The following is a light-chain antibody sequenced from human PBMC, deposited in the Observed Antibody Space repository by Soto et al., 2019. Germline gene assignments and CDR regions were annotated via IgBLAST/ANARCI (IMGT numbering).Light chain of an antibody. J-gene: IGKJ1*01. V-gene: IGKV3-15*01. CDR1: QGIGDT. Sequence: EVVLTQSPATLSVSPGEGVTLSCRASQGIGDTLAWYQHKPGQTPRLLIYGASTRATGIPARFSGSGSGTEFTLTISSLQSEDFAVYYCQHHVTFGQGTKVDIK. CDR3: QHHVT. CDR2: GAS.